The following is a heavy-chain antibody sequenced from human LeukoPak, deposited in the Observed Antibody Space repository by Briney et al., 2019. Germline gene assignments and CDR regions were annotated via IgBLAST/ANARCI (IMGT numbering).Heavy chain of an antibody. Sequence: PSETLSLTCTVSGGPIRDFYWSWIRQPPGKGLEWIGYIYYSGSTSYNPSLKSRVAISVDMSKSQFSLELSSVTAADTAIYYCTRHKRWLQSPDAFDIWGQGTMVTVSS. CDR1: GGPIRDFY. CDR3: TRHKRWLQSPDAFDI. D-gene: IGHD5-24*01. V-gene: IGHV4-59*08. CDR2: IYYSGST. J-gene: IGHJ3*02.